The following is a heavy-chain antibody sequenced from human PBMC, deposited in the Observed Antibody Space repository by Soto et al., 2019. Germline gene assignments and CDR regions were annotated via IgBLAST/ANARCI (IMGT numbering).Heavy chain of an antibody. CDR3: AREKRANGYFDY. V-gene: IGHV3-7*01. Sequence: EVQLVESGGGLVQPGGSLRLSCEASGFTFSNYWMSWVRQAPGKGLEWVANINQDGSGKYFVGSVNGRFTISRDNAKNSLFLQVNSLRAEDTAVYYCAREKRANGYFDYWGQGTLVTVSS. D-gene: IGHD6-25*01. J-gene: IGHJ4*02. CDR2: INQDGSGK. CDR1: GFTFSNYW.